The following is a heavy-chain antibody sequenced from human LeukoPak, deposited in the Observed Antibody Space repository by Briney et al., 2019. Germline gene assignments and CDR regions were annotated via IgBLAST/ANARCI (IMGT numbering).Heavy chain of an antibody. D-gene: IGHD2-2*01. CDR3: ARDQLKTAAAVRSDAFDI. Sequence: PGGSLRLSYAAFGLTFNDYGMHWVRKVPGKGRVWVSRINTDGSSTYHADSVKGRFTISRDNAKTTLYLQMSSLRVEDTAVYYCARDQLKTAAAVRSDAFDIWGQGTMVTVSS. V-gene: IGHV3-74*01. CDR2: INTDGSST. CDR1: GLTFNDYG. J-gene: IGHJ3*02.